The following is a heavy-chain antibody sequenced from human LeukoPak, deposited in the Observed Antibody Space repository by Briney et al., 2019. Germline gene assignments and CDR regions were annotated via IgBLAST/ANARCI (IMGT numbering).Heavy chain of an antibody. CDR3: AKVRWDNSGWYYLDS. J-gene: IGHJ4*02. CDR1: GFTFNSHG. CDR2: IRYDGRIQ. D-gene: IGHD6-19*01. V-gene: IGHV3-30*02. Sequence: GGSLRLSCVASGFTFNSHGMHWVRQAPGKGLEWVAFIRYDGRIQYYADSVKGRFTISRDNSENTLYLQMASLRPEDTAVYYCAKVRWDNSGWYYLDSWGQGTLVTVSS.